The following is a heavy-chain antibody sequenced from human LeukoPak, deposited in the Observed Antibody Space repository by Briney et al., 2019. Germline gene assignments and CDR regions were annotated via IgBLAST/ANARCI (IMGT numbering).Heavy chain of an antibody. CDR3: ATSYDSSGYYGNDAFDI. CDR1: GGSISSSSYY. Sequence: SETLSLTCTVSGGSISSSSYYWGWIRQPPGKGLEWIGSIYYSGSTYYNPSLKSRVTISVDTSKNQFSLKLSSVTAADTAVYYCATSYDSSGYYGNDAFDIWGQGTMVTVSS. D-gene: IGHD3-22*01. J-gene: IGHJ3*02. CDR2: IYYSGST. V-gene: IGHV4-39*01.